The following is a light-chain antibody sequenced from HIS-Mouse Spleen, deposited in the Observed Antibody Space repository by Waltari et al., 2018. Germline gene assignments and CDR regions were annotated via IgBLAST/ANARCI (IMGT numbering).Light chain of an antibody. CDR1: ALPKKY. CDR2: WDL. J-gene: IGLJ2*01. CDR3: YSTASSGIHIV. V-gene: IGLV3-10*01. Sequence: SYALTQPPSVSVSPGQTARITCSGDALPKKYAYWYQQKSGQAPVLVFYWDLQRPSRIPARFSCFSSGQMAPLTISGAQVEYEADYFCYSTASSGIHIVFDGGTKLTVL.